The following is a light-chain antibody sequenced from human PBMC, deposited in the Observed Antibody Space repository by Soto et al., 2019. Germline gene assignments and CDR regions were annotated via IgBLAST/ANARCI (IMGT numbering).Light chain of an antibody. J-gene: IGLJ3*02. CDR2: GNS. V-gene: IGLV1-40*01. Sequence: QAVVTQPPSVSGAPGQRVIISCTGSSSNIGAGYDVHWYQQLPGTAPKLLIYGNSNRPSGVPDRFSGSKSGTSASLAITGLQAEDEADYYCQSYDSSLSPWVFGGGTKLTVL. CDR3: QSYDSSLSPWV. CDR1: SSNIGAGYD.